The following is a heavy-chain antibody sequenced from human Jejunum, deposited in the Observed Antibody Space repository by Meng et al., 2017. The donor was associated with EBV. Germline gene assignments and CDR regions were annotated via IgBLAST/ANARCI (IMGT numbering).Heavy chain of an antibody. J-gene: IGHJ5*02. CDR3: ARRLNLDYRSGTYNCLDP. V-gene: IGHV2-5*01. D-gene: IGHD3-10*01. CDR2: IYWNDDK. CDR1: GFSLTTSEVG. Sequence: TFKVSGPTLVNPAETLSLTCTFSGFSLTTSEVGVAWSRQPPGKALEWLGYIYWNDDKQYSPSLKSRLTITKDTSKNQVVLTMTNMDPVDTATYYCARRLNLDYRSGTYNCLDPWGQGTLVTVSS.